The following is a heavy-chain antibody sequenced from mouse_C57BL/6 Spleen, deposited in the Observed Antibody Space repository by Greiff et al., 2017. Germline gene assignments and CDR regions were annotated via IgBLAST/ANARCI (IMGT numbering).Heavy chain of an antibody. V-gene: IGHV5-16*01. Sequence: VQLVESEGGLVQPGSSMKLSCTASGFTFSDYYMAWVRQVPEKGLEWVANINYDGSSTYYLDSLKSRFIISRDNAKNILYLQMSSLKSEDTATYYCARDGTTVVAPYAMDYWGQGTSVTVSS. CDR1: GFTFSDYY. CDR3: ARDGTTVVAPYAMDY. D-gene: IGHD1-1*01. J-gene: IGHJ4*01. CDR2: INYDGSST.